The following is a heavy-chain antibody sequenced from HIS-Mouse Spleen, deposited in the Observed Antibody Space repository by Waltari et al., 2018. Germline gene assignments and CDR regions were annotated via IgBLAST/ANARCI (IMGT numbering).Heavy chain of an antibody. J-gene: IGHJ2*01. CDR1: GGSISSSSYY. Sequence: QLQLQESGPGLVKPSETLSLTCTVSGGSISSSSYYWGWIRQPPGKGLEWIGSIYYSGSTNCNPSLNSRVTISVDTSKNHFSLKRSSVTAADTAVYYCAREIPYSSSWYDWYFDLWGRGTLVTVSS. CDR3: AREIPYSSSWYDWYFDL. D-gene: IGHD6-13*01. V-gene: IGHV4-39*07. CDR2: IYYSGST.